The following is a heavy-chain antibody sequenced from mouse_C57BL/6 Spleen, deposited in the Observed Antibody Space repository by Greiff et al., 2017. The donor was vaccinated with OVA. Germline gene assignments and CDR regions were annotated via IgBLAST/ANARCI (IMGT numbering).Heavy chain of an antibody. CDR3: AREGDSNYAMDY. J-gene: IGHJ4*01. CDR1: GYTFTNYW. V-gene: IGHV1-63*01. D-gene: IGHD2-5*01. CDR2: IYPGGGYT. Sequence: QVQLQQSGAELVRPGTSVKMSCKASGYTFTNYWIGWAKQRPGHGLEGIGDIYPGGGYTNYNEKFKGRATLTADKSSSTAYMQFSSLTSEDSASYYCAREGDSNYAMDYWGQGTSVTVSS.